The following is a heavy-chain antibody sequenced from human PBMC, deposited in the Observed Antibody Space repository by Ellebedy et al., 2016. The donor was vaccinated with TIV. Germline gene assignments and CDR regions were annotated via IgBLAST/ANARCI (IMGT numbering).Heavy chain of an antibody. CDR3: AKSGLNALRYSDY. Sequence: PGGSLRLSCAASGFIFSDYVMAWVRQVPGKGLEWVSAMAKYDGRTFYADSVKGRFTISRDHSKNTLYLQMNSLRAEDTAIYYCAKSGLNALRYSDYWGQGTLVTVSS. CDR2: MAKYDGRT. D-gene: IGHD2-8*02. V-gene: IGHV3-23*01. J-gene: IGHJ4*02. CDR1: GFIFSDYV.